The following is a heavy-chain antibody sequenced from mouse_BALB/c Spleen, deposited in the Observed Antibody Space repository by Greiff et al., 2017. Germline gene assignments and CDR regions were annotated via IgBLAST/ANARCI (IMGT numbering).Heavy chain of an antibody. CDR2: IDPENGNT. J-gene: IGHJ4*01. Sequence: EVQLQQSGAELVRPGALVKLSCKASGFNIKDYYMHWVKQRPEQGLEWIGWIDPENGNTIYDPKFQGKATITADTSSNTAYLQLSSLTSEDTAVYYCARHDYNAMDYWGQGTSVTVSS. CDR1: GFNIKDYY. V-gene: IGHV14-1*02. CDR3: ARHDYNAMDY.